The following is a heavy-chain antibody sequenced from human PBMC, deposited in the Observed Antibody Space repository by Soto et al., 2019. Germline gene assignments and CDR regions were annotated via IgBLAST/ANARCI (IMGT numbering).Heavy chain of an antibody. D-gene: IGHD1-7*01. CDR1: GFTFRNYA. J-gene: IGHJ4*02. V-gene: IGHV3-23*01. CDR3: AKLYSWNFI. CDR2: INGGGGAT. Sequence: EVQLLESGGGLVQPGGSLRLSCAASGFTFRNYAMSWVRQAPGKGLEWVSGINGGGGATFHADSVKGRFSISRDNSENTLWLQMNSLRAEDTAVYYCAKLYSWNFIWGQGTLVTVSS.